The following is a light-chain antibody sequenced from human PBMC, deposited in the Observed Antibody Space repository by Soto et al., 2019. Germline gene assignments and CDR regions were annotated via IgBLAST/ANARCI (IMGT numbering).Light chain of an antibody. CDR3: SSYTGSSTYVV. Sequence: QSVLTQPASVSGSPEQSITISCTGTSSDVGGYNYVSWYQQHPGKAPKLMIYDVNNRPSGVSNRFSGSKSGNTASLTISGLQAEDEADYYCSSYTGSSTYVVFGGGTKVTVL. CDR1: SSDVGGYNY. CDR2: DVN. J-gene: IGLJ2*01. V-gene: IGLV2-14*01.